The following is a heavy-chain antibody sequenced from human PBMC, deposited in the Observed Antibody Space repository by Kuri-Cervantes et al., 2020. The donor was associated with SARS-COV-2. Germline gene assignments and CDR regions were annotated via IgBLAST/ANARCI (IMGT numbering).Heavy chain of an antibody. CDR3: ARAVIVGSTDHCRDY. CDR2: IIPIFGIA. Sequence: SVKVSCKASGGTFSSYAISWVRQAPGQGLEWMGRIIPIFGIANYAQKFQGRVTITADKSTSTAYMELSSLRSEDTAVYYCARAVIVGSTDHCRDYWGQGTRVTVSS. CDR1: GGTFSSYA. V-gene: IGHV1-69*04. J-gene: IGHJ4*02. D-gene: IGHD1-26*01.